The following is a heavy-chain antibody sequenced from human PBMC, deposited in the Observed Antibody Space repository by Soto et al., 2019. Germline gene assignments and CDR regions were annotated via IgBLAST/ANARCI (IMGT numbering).Heavy chain of an antibody. CDR2: IDPSDSYT. J-gene: IGHJ4*02. D-gene: IGHD5-12*01. CDR3: ASLVEMATISAPVPRDY. CDR1: GYSFTSYW. Sequence: PGESLKISCKGSGYSFTSYWISWVRQMPGKGLEWMGRIDPSDSYTNYSPSFQGHVTISADKSISTAYLQWSSLKASDTAMYYCASLVEMATISAPVPRDYWGQGTLVTVSS. V-gene: IGHV5-10-1*01.